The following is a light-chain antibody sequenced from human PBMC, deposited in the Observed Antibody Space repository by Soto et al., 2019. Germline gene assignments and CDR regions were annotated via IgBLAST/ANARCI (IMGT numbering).Light chain of an antibody. J-gene: IGLJ3*02. V-gene: IGLV2-8*01. CDR1: SSDVGGYNY. CDR3: TAGSNDLWV. Sequence: QSALTQPPSASRSPGQSVTISCTGTSSDVGGYNYVSWYQHHPGKAPKLMIYEVSKRPSGVPDLFSGSKSGNTASLTVSGLQAEDEADYHCTAGSNDLWVFGGGTKLTVL. CDR2: EVS.